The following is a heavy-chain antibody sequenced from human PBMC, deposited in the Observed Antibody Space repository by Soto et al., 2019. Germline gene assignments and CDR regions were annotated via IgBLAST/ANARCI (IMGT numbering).Heavy chain of an antibody. CDR2: INPDNGGT. D-gene: IGHD6-6*01. V-gene: IGHV1-2*02. CDR3: AREVGKVGYSSSSCDY. CDR1: GYTFTGHY. Sequence: QVQLVQSGAEVKKPGASVKVSCKASGYTFTGHYMYWVRQAFGQGLEWMGWINPDNGGTSYAQKFQGRVTMTTDTSITTAYMELSRLISDDTAVYYCAREVGKVGYSSSSCDYWGQGSLVTVST. J-gene: IGHJ4*02.